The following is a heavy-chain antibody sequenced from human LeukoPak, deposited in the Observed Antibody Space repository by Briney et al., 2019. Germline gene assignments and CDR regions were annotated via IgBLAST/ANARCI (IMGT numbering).Heavy chain of an antibody. J-gene: IGHJ4*02. CDR1: GFTFNKYA. D-gene: IGHD3-10*01. Sequence: GGSLRLSCAASGFTFNKYAMNWVRQPPGKGLEWVSSIAGTGGSTYYADSVKGRFTISRDNSKNTLYLQMNSLRAEDTAVYYCAKAERKFRRYSGSEPYYRQGGLDFWGQGTLVTVSS. V-gene: IGHV3-23*01. CDR3: AKAERKFRRYSGSEPYYRQGGLDF. CDR2: IAGTGGST.